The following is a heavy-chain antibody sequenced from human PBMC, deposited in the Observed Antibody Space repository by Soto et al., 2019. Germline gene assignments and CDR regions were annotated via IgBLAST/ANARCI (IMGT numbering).Heavy chain of an antibody. J-gene: IGHJ6*02. D-gene: IGHD6-13*01. CDR3: ARGRNSSSWYWVYYYYGMDV. CDR2: ISAYNGNT. Sequence: APVKVSLQASGLTLSSHCISLVGQGPGKGREWMGWISAYNGNTNYAQKLQGRVTMTTDTSTSTAYMELRSLRSDDTAVYYCARGRNSSSWYWVYYYYGMDVWGQGTTVTV. CDR1: GLTLSSHC. V-gene: IGHV1-18*01.